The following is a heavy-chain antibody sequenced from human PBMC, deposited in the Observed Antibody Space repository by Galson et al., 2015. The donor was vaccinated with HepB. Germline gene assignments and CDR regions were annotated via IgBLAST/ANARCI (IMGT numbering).Heavy chain of an antibody. CDR1: GGSISSYY. Sequence: ETLSLTCTVSGGSISSYYWSWIRQPPGKGLEWIGYIYYSGSTNYNPSLKSRVTISVDTSKNQFSLKLSSVTAADTAVYYCARVTYSSGWTVNWFDPWGQGTLVTVSS. J-gene: IGHJ5*02. CDR3: ARVTYSSGWTVNWFDP. V-gene: IGHV4-59*01. D-gene: IGHD6-19*01. CDR2: IYYSGST.